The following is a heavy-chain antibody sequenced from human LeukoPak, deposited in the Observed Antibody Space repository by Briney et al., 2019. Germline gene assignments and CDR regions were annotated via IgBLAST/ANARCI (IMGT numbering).Heavy chain of an antibody. Sequence: GGSLRLSCAASGFTFSDHGMTWVRQAAGKGLEWVSTISDTGGSIYYADSVKGRFTISRDNSENTVYLQMDSLRADDTALYYCAENSGTYFYWGQGTRVTVSS. CDR3: AENSGTYFY. V-gene: IGHV3-23*01. CDR1: GFTFSDHG. D-gene: IGHD1-26*01. CDR2: ISDTGGSI. J-gene: IGHJ4*02.